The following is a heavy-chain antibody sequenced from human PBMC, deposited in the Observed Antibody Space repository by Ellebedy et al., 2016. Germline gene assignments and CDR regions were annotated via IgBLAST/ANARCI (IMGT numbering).Heavy chain of an antibody. Sequence: GESLKISXAASGFTFSSYAMHWVRQAPGKGLEWVAVISYDGSNKYYADSVKGRFTISRDNSKNTLYLQMNSLRAEDTAVYYCASDSSSWYFAYWGQGTLVTVSS. CDR1: GFTFSSYA. CDR2: ISYDGSNK. J-gene: IGHJ4*02. D-gene: IGHD6-13*01. V-gene: IGHV3-30-3*01. CDR3: ASDSSSWYFAY.